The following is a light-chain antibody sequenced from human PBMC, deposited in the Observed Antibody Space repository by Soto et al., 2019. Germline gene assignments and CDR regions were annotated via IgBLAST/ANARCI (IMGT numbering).Light chain of an antibody. CDR1: SSNIGAGYD. CDR2: GNS. V-gene: IGLV1-40*01. J-gene: IGLJ3*02. Sequence: QPVLTQPPSVSGAPGQRVTISCTGSSSNIGAGYDVHWYQQLPGTAPKLLIYGNSKRPSGVPDRFSGSKSGTSASLAITGLRAEDEADYYCQSYDSSLSGWVFGGGTKVTVL. CDR3: QSYDSSLSGWV.